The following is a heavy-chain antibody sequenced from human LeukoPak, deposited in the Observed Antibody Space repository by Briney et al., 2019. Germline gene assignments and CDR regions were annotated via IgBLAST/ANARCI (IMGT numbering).Heavy chain of an antibody. CDR1: GGSISSGGYS. V-gene: IGHV4-30-2*01. CDR3: ARGRDGLGELFNWFDP. CDR2: IYHSGST. Sequence: PSETLSLTCAVSGGSISSGGYSWSWIRQPPGKGLEWIGYIYHSGSTYYNPSLKSRVTISEDRSKNQFSLKLSSVTAADTAVYYCARGRDGLGELFNWFDPWGQGTLVTVSS. D-gene: IGHD3-10*01. J-gene: IGHJ5*02.